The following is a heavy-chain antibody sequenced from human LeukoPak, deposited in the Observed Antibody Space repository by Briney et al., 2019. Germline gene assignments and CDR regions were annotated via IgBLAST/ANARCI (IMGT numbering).Heavy chain of an antibody. CDR2: IYYSGST. D-gene: IGHD3-10*01. V-gene: IGHV4-59*01. J-gene: IGHJ6*02. CDR3: ARDGYNNYYYYGMDV. Sequence: SETLSLTCTVSGGSISSYYWSWIRQPPGKGLEWIGYIYYSGSTNYNPSLKSRVTISVDTSKNQFSLKLSSVTAADTAVYYCARDGYNNYYYYGMDVWGQGTTVTVSS. CDR1: GGSISSYY.